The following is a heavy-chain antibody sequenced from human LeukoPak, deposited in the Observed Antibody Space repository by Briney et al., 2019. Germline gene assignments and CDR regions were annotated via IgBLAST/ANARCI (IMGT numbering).Heavy chain of an antibody. CDR3: ASQGDDYVFDY. Sequence: SETLSLTCTVSGGSIGSYYWSWIRQPPGKGLEWIGYIYYSGSTNYNPSPKSRVTISVDTSKNQFSLKLSSVTAADTAVYYCASQGDDYVFDYWGQGTLVTVSS. CDR2: IYYSGST. CDR1: GGSIGSYY. J-gene: IGHJ4*02. V-gene: IGHV4-59*01. D-gene: IGHD4-17*01.